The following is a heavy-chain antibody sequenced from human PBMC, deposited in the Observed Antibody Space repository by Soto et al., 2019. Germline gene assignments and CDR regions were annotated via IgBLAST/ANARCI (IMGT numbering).Heavy chain of an antibody. Sequence: PSETLSLTCAVYGGSFSGYYWSWIRQPPGKGLEWIGEINHSGSTNYNPSLKSRVTISVDTSKNQFSLKLSSVTAADTAVYYCARSSGYAPDYWGQGTLVTVSS. CDR3: ARSSGYAPDY. J-gene: IGHJ4*02. CDR1: GGSFSGYY. D-gene: IGHD3-22*01. V-gene: IGHV4-34*01. CDR2: INHSGST.